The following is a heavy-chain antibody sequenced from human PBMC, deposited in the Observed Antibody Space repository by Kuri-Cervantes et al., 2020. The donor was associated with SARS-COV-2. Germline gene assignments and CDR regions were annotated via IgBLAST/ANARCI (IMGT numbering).Heavy chain of an antibody. CDR1: SGSFSGYY. V-gene: IGHV4-34*01. D-gene: IGHD3-3*01. CDR2: INHSGST. CDR3: ARLSFGASGYYYYMDA. Sequence: SETLSLTCAVYSGSFSGYYWSWIRQPPGKGLEWIGEINHSGSTNYNPSLKSRVTISVDTSKNQFSLKLSSVTAADTAVYYCARLSFGASGYYYYMDAWGKGTTVTVSS. J-gene: IGHJ6*03.